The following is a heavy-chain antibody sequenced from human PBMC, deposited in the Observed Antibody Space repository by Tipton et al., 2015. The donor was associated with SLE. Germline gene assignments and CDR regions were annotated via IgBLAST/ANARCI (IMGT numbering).Heavy chain of an antibody. CDR2: IYYSGST. Sequence: TLSLTCTVSGGSISSYYWSWIRQPPGKGLEWIGYIYYSGSTNYNPSLKSRVTISVDTSKNQFSLKLSSVTAADTVVYYCARHQGGFDYWGQGTLVTVSS. V-gene: IGHV4-59*01. J-gene: IGHJ4*02. CDR1: GGSISSYY. CDR3: ARHQGGFDY.